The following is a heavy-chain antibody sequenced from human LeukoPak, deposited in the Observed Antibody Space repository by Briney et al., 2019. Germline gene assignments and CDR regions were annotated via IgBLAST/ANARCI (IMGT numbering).Heavy chain of an antibody. CDR1: GFTFSSYS. V-gene: IGHV3-48*01. D-gene: IGHD4-17*01. Sequence: PGGSLRLSCAASGFTFSSYSMNWVRQAPGKGLEWVSYISSSSSTIYYADSVKGRFTISRDNAKNSLYLQMNSLRAEDTAVYYCARGSYGDYGYNWFDPWGQGTLVTVSS. CDR2: ISSSSSTI. CDR3: ARGSYGDYGYNWFDP. J-gene: IGHJ5*02.